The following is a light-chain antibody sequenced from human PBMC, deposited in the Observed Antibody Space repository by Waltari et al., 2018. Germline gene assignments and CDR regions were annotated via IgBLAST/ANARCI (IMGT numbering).Light chain of an antibody. Sequence: DIQMTQSPSSVSASVVDRVTITCRASQGISNWLAWYQQKPGKAPKLLIYAASILQTGVPSRFSGSGSGTDFTLTIRNLQPEDFATYFCQQGNSFPPTFGQGTRVEVK. CDR2: AAS. CDR3: QQGNSFPPT. CDR1: QGISNW. J-gene: IGKJ1*01. V-gene: IGKV1-12*01.